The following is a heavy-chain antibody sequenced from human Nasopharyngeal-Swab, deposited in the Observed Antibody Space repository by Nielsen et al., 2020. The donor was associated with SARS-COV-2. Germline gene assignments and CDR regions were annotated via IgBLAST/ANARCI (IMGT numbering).Heavy chain of an antibody. J-gene: IGHJ5*02. CDR2: INHSGST. CDR1: GGSFSGYY. V-gene: IGHV4-34*01. CDR3: ARGWVWFDP. Sequence: ESLKISCAVYGGSFSGYYWSWIRQPPGKGLEWIGDINHSGSTNYNPSLKSRVTISLDTSKNQFSLKLSSVTAADTAVYYCARGWVWFDPWGQGTLVTVSS.